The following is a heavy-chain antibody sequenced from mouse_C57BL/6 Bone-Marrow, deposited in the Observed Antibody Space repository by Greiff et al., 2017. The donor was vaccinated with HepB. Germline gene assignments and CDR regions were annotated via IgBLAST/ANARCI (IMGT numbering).Heavy chain of an antibody. Sequence: VQLQQSGPGLVQPSQSLSITCTVSGFSLTSYGVHWVRQSPGKGLEWLGVIWSGGRTDYNAAFISRLSISKDNSKSQVFFKMNSLQADDTAIYYCARKLLEGYWYFDVWGTGTTVTVSS. J-gene: IGHJ1*03. D-gene: IGHD2-12*01. CDR3: ARKLLEGYWYFDV. V-gene: IGHV2-2*01. CDR2: IWSGGRT. CDR1: GFSLTSYG.